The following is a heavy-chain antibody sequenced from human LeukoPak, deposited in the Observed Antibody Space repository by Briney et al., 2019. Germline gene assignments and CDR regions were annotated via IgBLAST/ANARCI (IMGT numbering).Heavy chain of an antibody. J-gene: IGHJ6*03. CDR2: ISAYNGNT. CDR3: ARDPRRQIAVAATTLVYYYYMDV. Sequence: GASVKVSCKASGYTFTSYGISWVRQAPGQGLEWMGWISAYNGNTNYAQKLQGRVPMTTDTSTSTAYMELRSLRSDDTAVYYCARDPRRQIAVAATTLVYYYYMDVWGQGTVVTVSS. V-gene: IGHV1-18*01. D-gene: IGHD6-19*01. CDR1: GYTFTSYG.